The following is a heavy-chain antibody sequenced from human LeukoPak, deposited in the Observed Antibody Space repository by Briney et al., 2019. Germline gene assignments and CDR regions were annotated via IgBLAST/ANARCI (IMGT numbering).Heavy chain of an antibody. CDR3: ARENYYDSSGPPGTDY. CDR2: ISSSSSYI. Sequence: GGSLRLSCAASGFTFSSYSMNWVRQAPGKGLEWVSSISSSSSYIYYADPVKGRFTISRDNAKNSLYLQMNSLRAEDTAVYYCARENYYDSSGPPGTDYWGQGTLVTVSS. D-gene: IGHD3-22*01. CDR1: GFTFSSYS. J-gene: IGHJ4*02. V-gene: IGHV3-21*01.